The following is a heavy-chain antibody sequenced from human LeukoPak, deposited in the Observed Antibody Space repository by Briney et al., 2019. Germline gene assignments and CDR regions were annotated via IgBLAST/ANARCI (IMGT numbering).Heavy chain of an antibody. J-gene: IGHJ4*02. D-gene: IGHD7-27*01. CDR1: GFTFSSYS. V-gene: IGHV3-21*01. CDR3: ARDRSYHLGKVGY. Sequence: KPGGSLRLSCAASGFTFSSYSMNWVRQAPGKGLEWVSSISSSSSYIYYADSVKGRFTVSRDNAKNSLYLQMNSLRAEDTAVYYCARDRSYHLGKVGYWGQGTLVTVSS. CDR2: ISSSSSYI.